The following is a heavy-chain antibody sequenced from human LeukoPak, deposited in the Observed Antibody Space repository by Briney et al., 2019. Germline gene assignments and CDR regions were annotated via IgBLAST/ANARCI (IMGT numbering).Heavy chain of an antibody. V-gene: IGHV3-9*03. J-gene: IGHJ4*02. D-gene: IGHD3-10*01. Sequence: GRSLRLSCAASGFTFDDYAMHWVRQAPGKGLEWASGISWNSGSIGYADSVKGRFTISRDNAKNSLYLQMNSLRAEDMALYYCAKGGWGLWFGEPPQPFDYWGQGTLVTVSS. CDR2: ISWNSGSI. CDR3: AKGGWGLWFGEPPQPFDY. CDR1: GFTFDDYA.